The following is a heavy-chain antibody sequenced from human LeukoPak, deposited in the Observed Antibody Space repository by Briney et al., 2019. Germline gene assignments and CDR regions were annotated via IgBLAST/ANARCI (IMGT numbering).Heavy chain of an antibody. D-gene: IGHD6-13*01. V-gene: IGHV3-23*01. CDR2: ISGSGGST. CDR1: GFTFSSYA. CDR3: ARRGSNTWLFDY. Sequence: GGSLRLSCAASGFTFSSYAMSWVRQAPGKGLEWVSAISGSGGSTYYADSVKGRFTISRDNSKNTLYLQMNSLRAEDTAVYYCARRGSNTWLFDYWGQGTLVTVSS. J-gene: IGHJ4*02.